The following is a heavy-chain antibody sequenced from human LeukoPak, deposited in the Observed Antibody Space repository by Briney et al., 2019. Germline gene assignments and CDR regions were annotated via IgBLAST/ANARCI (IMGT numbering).Heavy chain of an antibody. CDR1: GGSITSNDW. V-gene: IGHV4-4*02. Sequence: SETLSLTCSVSGGSITSNDWWSWVRQTPGKGLEWIGEIYYSGITNYNPSLKSRVSMSVDTSNNEFSLRLSSVTAADTAVYYCARDRYKISYYYYMDVWGKGTTVTISS. CDR3: ARDRYKISYYYYMDV. D-gene: IGHD5-24*01. CDR2: IYYSGIT. J-gene: IGHJ6*03.